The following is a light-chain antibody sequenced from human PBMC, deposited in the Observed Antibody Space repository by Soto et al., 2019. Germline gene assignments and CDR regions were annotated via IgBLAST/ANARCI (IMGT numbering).Light chain of an antibody. CDR1: QSISSY. CDR2: DAS. Sequence: EIVLTQSPATLSLPPGERATLSCRASQSISSYLAWYQQKPGQAPRLLIYDASNRATGVPARFSGSGSGTDFTLTISDVEPEDFAVYYCHQRQSWPRTFGQGTKVDIK. V-gene: IGKV3-11*01. CDR3: HQRQSWPRT. J-gene: IGKJ1*01.